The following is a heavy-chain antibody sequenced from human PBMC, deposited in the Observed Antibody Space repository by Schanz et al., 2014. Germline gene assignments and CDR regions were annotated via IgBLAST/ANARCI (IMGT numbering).Heavy chain of an antibody. CDR2: INPNSGET. Sequence: QVQLVQSGAEVKKPGASVKVSCKASGHPFTAYYMHWVRQAPGQGLEWMGQINPNSGETNYEQKCKGRVTLTSDTSISTALMELSGLTSDDTATYFCARARYTGYDCSGYWGQGTLLIVSS. V-gene: IGHV1-2*06. CDR3: ARARYTGYDCSGY. D-gene: IGHD5-12*01. J-gene: IGHJ4*02. CDR1: GHPFTAYY.